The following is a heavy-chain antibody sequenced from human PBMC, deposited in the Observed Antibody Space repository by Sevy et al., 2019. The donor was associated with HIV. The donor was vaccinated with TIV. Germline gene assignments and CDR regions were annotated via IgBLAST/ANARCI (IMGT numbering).Heavy chain of an antibody. J-gene: IGHJ4*02. V-gene: IGHV3-30*03. CDR1: GFTFYNYG. CDR2: ISYDGKNE. Sequence: GGSLRLSCAGSGFTFYNYGIHWVRQAPGKGLEWVTMISYDGKNENYADSVKGRFTISRDNSKNTVYLQMNSLRPDDTAMYYCARDSGYSINWYPAYWGQGTLVTVSS. CDR3: ARDSGYSINWYPAY. D-gene: IGHD6-13*01.